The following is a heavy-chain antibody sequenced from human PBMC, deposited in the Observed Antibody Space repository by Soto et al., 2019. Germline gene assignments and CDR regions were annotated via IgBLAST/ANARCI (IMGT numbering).Heavy chain of an antibody. CDR2: ISYRGGT. CDR1: GYSISSYY. CDR3: DRVPDS. D-gene: IGHD2-2*01. Sequence: SETLSLTCTVSGYSISSYYWSWIRQPPGRGLEWIGYISYRGGTSYNPSLKRRVTISVDTSKNQSSLKLNSVTAADTAVYYCDRVPDSWRQGILVTV. J-gene: IGHJ4*02. V-gene: IGHV4-59*01.